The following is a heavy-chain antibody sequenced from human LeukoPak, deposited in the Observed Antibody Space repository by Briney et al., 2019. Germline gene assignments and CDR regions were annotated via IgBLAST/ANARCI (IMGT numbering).Heavy chain of an antibody. CDR3: AREIENYNILTGHVNWFDP. CDR2: INPNSGGT. CDR1: GYTFTGYY. J-gene: IGHJ5*02. Sequence: ASVKVSCKASGYTFTGYYMHWVRQAPGQGLEWMGWINPNSGGTNYAQKLQGRVTMTTDTSTSTAYMELRSLRSDDTAVYYCAREIENYNILTGHVNWFDPWGQGTLVTVSS. V-gene: IGHV1-2*02. D-gene: IGHD3-9*01.